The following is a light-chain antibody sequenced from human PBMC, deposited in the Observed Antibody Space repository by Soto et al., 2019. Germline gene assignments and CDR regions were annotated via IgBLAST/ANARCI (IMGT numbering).Light chain of an antibody. Sequence: DIQMTQSPSTLSASVGDRVTITGRASQSISSWLAWYQQKPGKAPKILIYKASSLESGVTSRFSVSGSGTEFTLTISSLQPDDFATYYCQPYDKYQYTFGQGSKLEIK. J-gene: IGKJ2*01. CDR2: KAS. CDR1: QSISSW. CDR3: QPYDKYQYT. V-gene: IGKV1-5*03.